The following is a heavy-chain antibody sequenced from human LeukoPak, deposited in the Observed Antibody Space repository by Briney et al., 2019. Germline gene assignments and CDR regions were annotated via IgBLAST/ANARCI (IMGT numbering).Heavy chain of an antibody. CDR2: ISSSSSYI. V-gene: IGHV3-21*01. D-gene: IGHD3-22*01. CDR1: GFTFSSYS. J-gene: IGHJ6*03. Sequence: GSLRLSCAASGFTFSSYSMNWVRQAPGKGLEWVSSISSSSSYIYYADSVKGRFTISRDNAKNSLYLQMNSLRAEDTAVYYCARVDYDSSGYYYNYYYYYMDVWGKGTTVTVSS. CDR3: ARVDYDSSGYYYNYYYYYMDV.